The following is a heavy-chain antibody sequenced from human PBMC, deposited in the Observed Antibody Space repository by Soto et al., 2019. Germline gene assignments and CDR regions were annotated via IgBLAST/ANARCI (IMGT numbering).Heavy chain of an antibody. CDR3: ARHGGSHYLSSGYHYALDY. Sequence: GGSLRLSCVASGVDFRGSYMNWIRQAPGKGLEWISYISDTGRTIHYADSVKGRFVISRDKSINTTYLHFSSLRASDTAVYYCARHGGSHYLSSGYHYALDYWGQGTPVTVSS. CDR1: GVDFRGSY. D-gene: IGHD3-22*01. CDR2: ISDTGRTI. V-gene: IGHV3-11*01. J-gene: IGHJ4*02.